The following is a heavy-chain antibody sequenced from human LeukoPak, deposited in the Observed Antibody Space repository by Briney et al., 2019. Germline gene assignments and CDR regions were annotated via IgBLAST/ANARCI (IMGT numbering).Heavy chain of an antibody. CDR1: GFTFSSYG. J-gene: IGHJ3*02. CDR3: ARDSHDSSGYSLGAFDI. Sequence: GGSLRLSCAASGFTFSSYGMHWVRQAPGKGLEWVAVIWYDGSNKYYADSVKGRFTISRDNSKNTLYLQMNSLRAEDTAVYYCARDSHDSSGYSLGAFDIWGQGTMVTVSS. V-gene: IGHV3-33*01. D-gene: IGHD3-22*01. CDR2: IWYDGSNK.